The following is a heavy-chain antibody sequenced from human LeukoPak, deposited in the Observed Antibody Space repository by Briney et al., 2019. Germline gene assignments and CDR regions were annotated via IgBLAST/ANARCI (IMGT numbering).Heavy chain of an antibody. D-gene: IGHD1/OR15-1a*01. CDR1: GFTVSNNY. J-gene: IGHJ4*02. Sequence: GGSLRLSCAASGFTVSNNYMTWVRQAPGKGLEWVSLIYSGGSTYYADSVKGRFTISRDNSKNTLYLQMNSLRAEDTAVYYCAKETRRTSYFDYWGQGTLVTVSS. CDR3: AKETRRTSYFDY. V-gene: IGHV3-53*01. CDR2: IYSGGST.